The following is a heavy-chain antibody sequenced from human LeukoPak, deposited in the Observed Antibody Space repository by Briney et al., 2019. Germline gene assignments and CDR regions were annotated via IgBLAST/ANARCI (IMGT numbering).Heavy chain of an antibody. D-gene: IGHD6-13*01. CDR2: IYPGDSDT. J-gene: IGHJ5*02. V-gene: IGHV5-51*01. CDR3: ARSLDPGIAEDNWFDP. Sequence: PGESLEISCKGSGYSFTSYWIGWVRQMPGKGLEWMGIIYPGDSDTRYSPSFQGQVTISVDKSISTAYLQWSSLKASDTAMYYCARSLDPGIAEDNWFDPWGQGTLVTVSS. CDR1: GYSFTSYW.